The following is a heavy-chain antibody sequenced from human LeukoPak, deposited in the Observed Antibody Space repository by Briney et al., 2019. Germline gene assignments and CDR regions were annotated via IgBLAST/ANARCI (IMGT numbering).Heavy chain of an antibody. J-gene: IGHJ3*02. CDR1: GFTFSNYW. Sequence: PEGSLRLSCAASGFTFSNYWMHWVRQAPGKGLVWVSRIKSDGSRTDYADSVKGRFTISRDNAKNTLYLQVNSLRAEDTAVYYCAKPLVPAAKGGAFDIWGQGTMVTVSS. CDR2: IKSDGSRT. CDR3: AKPLVPAAKGGAFDI. V-gene: IGHV3-74*01. D-gene: IGHD2-2*01.